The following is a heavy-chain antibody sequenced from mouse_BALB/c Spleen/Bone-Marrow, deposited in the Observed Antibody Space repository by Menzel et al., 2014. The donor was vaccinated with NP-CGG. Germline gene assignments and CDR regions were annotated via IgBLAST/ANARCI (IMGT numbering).Heavy chain of an antibody. CDR2: FYPGSGSI. CDR1: GYTFTEYI. CDR3: ARHEKANYGNNAMDY. V-gene: IGHV1-62-2*01. Sequence: VQLVESGAELVKPGASVKLSCKVSGYTFTEYIIHWVKQRSGQGLEWIGWFYPGSGSIKYNEKFKDKATLTADKSSSTVYMELSRLTSEDSAVYFCARHEKANYGNNAMDYWGQGTSVTVSS. J-gene: IGHJ4*01. D-gene: IGHD1-1*01.